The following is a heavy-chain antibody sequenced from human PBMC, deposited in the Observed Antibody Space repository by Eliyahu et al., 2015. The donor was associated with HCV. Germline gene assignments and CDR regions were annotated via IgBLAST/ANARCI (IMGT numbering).Heavy chain of an antibody. Sequence: GQLVQSGAEVKKPGASVKVSCKPSGYTFTAYYMHWVRQAPGQGLEWMGWINPSSGDTKYAQKFQGRVTMTRDTSISTAYMELSRLSSDDTAVYYCAPGGMYTTSWYYFDYWGQGTLVTVSS. D-gene: IGHD6-13*01. CDR3: APGGMYTTSWYYFDY. CDR2: INPSSGDT. V-gene: IGHV1-2*02. J-gene: IGHJ4*02. CDR1: GYTFTAYY.